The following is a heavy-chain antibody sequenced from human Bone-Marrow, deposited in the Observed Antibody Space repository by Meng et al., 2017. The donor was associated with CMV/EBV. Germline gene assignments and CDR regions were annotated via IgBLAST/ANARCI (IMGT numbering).Heavy chain of an antibody. CDR3: AREPDNLDY. CDR1: GFTFSSYS. V-gene: IGHV3-21*01. CDR2: ITSSSRSI. Sequence: GESLKISCAASGFTFSSYSMNWVRQAPGEGLEWVSSITSSSRSIYYADSVKGRFTISRDNAKNSLYLQMNSLRAEDTAVYYCAREPDNLDYWGQGTRVTVSS. J-gene: IGHJ4*02. D-gene: IGHD1-1*01.